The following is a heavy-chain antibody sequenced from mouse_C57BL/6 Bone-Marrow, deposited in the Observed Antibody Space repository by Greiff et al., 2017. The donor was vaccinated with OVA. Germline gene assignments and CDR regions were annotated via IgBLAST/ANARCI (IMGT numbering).Heavy chain of an antibody. Sequence: QVHVKQSGAELARPGASVKMSCKASGYTFTSYTMHWVKQRPGQGLEWIGYINPSSGYTKYNQKFKDKATLTADKSSSTAYMQLSSLTSEDSAVYYCARLLLRCMDYWGQGTSVTVSS. CDR1: GYTFTSYT. D-gene: IGHD1-1*01. V-gene: IGHV1-4*01. CDR2: INPSSGYT. CDR3: ARLLLRCMDY. J-gene: IGHJ4*01.